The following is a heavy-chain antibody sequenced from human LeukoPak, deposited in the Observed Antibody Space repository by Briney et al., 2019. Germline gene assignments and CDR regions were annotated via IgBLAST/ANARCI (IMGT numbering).Heavy chain of an antibody. CDR1: GFTFSSYA. V-gene: IGHV3-23*01. D-gene: IGHD2-15*01. CDR2: ISGNGGST. Sequence: GGSLRLSCAASGFTFSSYAMSWVRQAPGKGLEWVSVISGNGGSTYYADSVKGRFTISRDNSKNTLYLQMNSLRAEDTAVYYCAKIYCSGGSCYWTNYYYYGMDVWGQGTTVTVSS. CDR3: AKIYCSGGSCYWTNYYYYGMDV. J-gene: IGHJ6*02.